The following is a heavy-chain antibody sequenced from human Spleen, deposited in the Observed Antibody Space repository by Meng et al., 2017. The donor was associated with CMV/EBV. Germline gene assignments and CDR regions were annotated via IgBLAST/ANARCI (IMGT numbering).Heavy chain of an antibody. J-gene: IGHJ4*02. D-gene: IGHD1-26*01. CDR2: TYYRSKWYN. Sequence: SQTLSLTCGISGDSVSSNSAAWNWIRQSPSRGLEWLGRTYYRSKWYNDYAESVKSRITISPDTSKNQFSLHLNSVTPEDTAVYFCVRDRQWDLQAMDYWGQGTLVTVSS. CDR3: VRDRQWDLQAMDY. CDR1: GDSVSSNSAA. V-gene: IGHV6-1*01.